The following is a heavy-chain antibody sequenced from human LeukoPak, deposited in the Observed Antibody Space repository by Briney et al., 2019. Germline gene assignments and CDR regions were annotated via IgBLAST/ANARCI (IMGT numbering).Heavy chain of an antibody. J-gene: IGHJ1*01. CDR2: ISSSSSYI. D-gene: IGHD6-13*01. Sequence: GGSLRLSCAASGFTFSSYSMNWVRQAPGKGLEWVSSISSSSSYIYYADSVKGRFTISRDNAKNSLYLQMNSLRAEDTAVYYCARDFGDSSEYFQHWGQGTLVTVSS. CDR1: GFTFSSYS. V-gene: IGHV3-21*01. CDR3: ARDFGDSSEYFQH.